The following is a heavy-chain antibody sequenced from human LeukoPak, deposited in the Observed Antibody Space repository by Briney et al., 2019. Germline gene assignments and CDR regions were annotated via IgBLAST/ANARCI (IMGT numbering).Heavy chain of an antibody. CDR3: AREGYSGSYYWFDY. V-gene: IGHV3-53*01. CDR1: GFTVSSNY. D-gene: IGHD1-26*01. Sequence: GGSLRLSCAASGFTVSSNYMSWVRQAPGKGLEWVSVIYSGGSTYYADSVKGRFTISRDNSKNTLYLQMNSLRAEDTAVYYCAREGYSGSYYWFDYWGQGTLVTVSS. J-gene: IGHJ4*02. CDR2: IYSGGST.